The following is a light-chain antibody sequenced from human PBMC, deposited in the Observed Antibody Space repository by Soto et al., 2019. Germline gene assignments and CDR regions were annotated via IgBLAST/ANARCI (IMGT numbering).Light chain of an antibody. CDR2: KAS. J-gene: IGKJ1*01. V-gene: IGKV1-5*03. Sequence: DIQMTQSPSTLSASLGDRVTITCRASQSISTWLAWYQQKPGKAPKLLIYKASNLESGVPSRFSGSGSGTEFTLTISSLQPDDFATYYCQQYVSYCTFGQGTKXXIK. CDR1: QSISTW. CDR3: QQYVSYCT.